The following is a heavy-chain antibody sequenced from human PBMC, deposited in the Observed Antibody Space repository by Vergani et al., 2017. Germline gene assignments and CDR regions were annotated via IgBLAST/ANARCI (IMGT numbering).Heavy chain of an antibody. CDR1: GFTFSSYA. CDR2: ISGSCGST. J-gene: IGHJ6*03. V-gene: IGHV3-23*01. CDR3: AKTGDLRGAPGGYYYYCMDV. D-gene: IGHD4-17*01. Sequence: EVQLLESGGGLVQPGGSLRLSCAASGFTFSSYAMSWVRQAPGKGLEWVSGISGSCGSTYYADSVKGRFNITRDMSKNTLYLQMNSLRAEDTAVDYCAKTGDLRGAPGGYYYYCMDVWGKGTTVTVSS.